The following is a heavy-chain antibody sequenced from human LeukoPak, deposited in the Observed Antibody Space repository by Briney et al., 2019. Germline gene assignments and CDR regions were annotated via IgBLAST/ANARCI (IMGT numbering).Heavy chain of an antibody. Sequence: GGSLRLSCAASGFTFSIYAMSWVRQAPGKGLEWVSEIYGSGRRTYYVDFLKGRFTISRDNSKNTVYLQMNGLRAEDTAVYYCVKEGTSAYFDAWGQGTLVTVSS. V-gene: IGHV3-23*01. CDR3: VKEGTSAYFDA. CDR2: IYGSGRRT. D-gene: IGHD3-9*01. J-gene: IGHJ4*02. CDR1: GFTFSIYA.